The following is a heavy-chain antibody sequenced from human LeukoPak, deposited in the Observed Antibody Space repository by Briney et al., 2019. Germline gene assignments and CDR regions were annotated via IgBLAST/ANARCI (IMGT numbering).Heavy chain of an antibody. CDR3: ARYLPVEMATKSSGAFDI. Sequence: SVKVSCKASGGTFSSYTISWVRQAPGQGLEWMGRIIPILGIANYAQKFQGRVTITADKSTSTAYMELSSLRSEDTAVYYCARYLPVEMATKSSGAFDIWGQGTMVTVSS. CDR2: IIPILGIA. J-gene: IGHJ3*02. D-gene: IGHD5-24*01. CDR1: GGTFSSYT. V-gene: IGHV1-69*02.